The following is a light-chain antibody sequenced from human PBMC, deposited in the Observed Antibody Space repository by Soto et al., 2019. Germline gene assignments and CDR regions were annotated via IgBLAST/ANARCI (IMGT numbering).Light chain of an antibody. CDR3: LKYKSAPQVT. CDR2: AAS. J-gene: IGKJ5*01. Sequence: DIQMTQSPSSLSASVGDRVTITCRASQGISNYLAWYQQKPGKVPNLLIYAASTLQSGVPSRFSGSGSGTDCPITISNLQPEDVATYYCLKYKSAPQVTFGQGTRLEIK. CDR1: QGISNY. V-gene: IGKV1-27*01.